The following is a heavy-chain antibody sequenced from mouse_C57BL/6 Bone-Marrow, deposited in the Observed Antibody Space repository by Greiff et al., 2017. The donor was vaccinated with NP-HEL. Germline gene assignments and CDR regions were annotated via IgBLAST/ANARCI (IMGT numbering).Heavy chain of an antibody. J-gene: IGHJ2*01. Sequence: EVKLVESGGGLVQPGGSLKLSCAASGFTFSDYYMYWVRQTPEKRLEWVAYISNGGGSTYYPDTVKGRFTISRDNAKNTLYLQMSRLKSEDTGMYYCVAGDYWGQGTTLTVSS. CDR2: ISNGGGST. CDR3: VAGDY. V-gene: IGHV5-12*01. CDR1: GFTFSDYY.